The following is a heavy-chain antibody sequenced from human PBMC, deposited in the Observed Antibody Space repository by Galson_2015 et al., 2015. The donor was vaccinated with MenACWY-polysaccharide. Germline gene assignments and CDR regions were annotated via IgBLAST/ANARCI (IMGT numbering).Heavy chain of an antibody. CDR1: GFSLGAWY. CDR2: ISKSGDSI. Sequence: SLRLPCAASGFSLGAWYMSWIRQAPGKGLEWLSYISKSGDSIYYGDSVKGRFAISRDNAKNSVYLQLNSLEVEDTAIYYCARGHYGLDVWGQGTTVTVSS. J-gene: IGHJ6*02. V-gene: IGHV3-11*01. CDR3: ARGHYGLDV.